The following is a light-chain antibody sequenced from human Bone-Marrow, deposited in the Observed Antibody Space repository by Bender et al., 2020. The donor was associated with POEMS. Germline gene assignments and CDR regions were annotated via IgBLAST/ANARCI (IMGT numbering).Light chain of an antibody. CDR1: SGSVSSTYY. J-gene: IGLJ3*02. V-gene: IGLV8-61*01. CDR3: VLYLRSGVWA. Sequence: QTVVTQEPSFSVSPGATVTLTCGLTSGSVSSTYYPSWYQQTPGQPPRTLIYNTATRSSGVPDRFSGSILGNKAALTITGAQADDESDYYCVLYLRSGVWAFGGGTKLTVL. CDR2: NTA.